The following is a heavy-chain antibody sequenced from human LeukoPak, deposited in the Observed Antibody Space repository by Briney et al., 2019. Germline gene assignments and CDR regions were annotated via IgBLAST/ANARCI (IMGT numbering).Heavy chain of an antibody. CDR3: ARGRYYDSSGYYYHERKKYYFDY. D-gene: IGHD3-22*01. CDR2: INHSGST. J-gene: IGHJ4*02. Sequence: SEPLSLTCAVYGGSFRGYYWSWFRQPPGKGLEWIGEINHSGSTNYNPSLKSRVTISVGTSKNPFSLRLCAVSAADTAVYYCARGRYYDSSGYYYHERKKYYFDYWGQGTLVTVSS. V-gene: IGHV4-34*01. CDR1: GGSFRGYY.